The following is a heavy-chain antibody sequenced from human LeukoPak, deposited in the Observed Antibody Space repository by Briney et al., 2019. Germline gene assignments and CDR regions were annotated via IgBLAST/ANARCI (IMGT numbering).Heavy chain of an antibody. CDR1: GFTVSSNY. CDR2: IYSGGST. Sequence: PGGSLRLSCAASGFTVSSNYMSWVRQAPGKGLEWVSVIYSGGSTYYADSVKGRFTISRHNSKNTLYLQMNSLRAEDTAVYYCAREGGSIAAAGWFDPWGQGTLVTVSS. CDR3: AREGGSIAAAGWFDP. J-gene: IGHJ5*02. D-gene: IGHD6-13*01. V-gene: IGHV3-53*04.